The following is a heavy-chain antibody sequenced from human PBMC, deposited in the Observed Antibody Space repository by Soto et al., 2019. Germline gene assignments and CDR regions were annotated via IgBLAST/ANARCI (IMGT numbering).Heavy chain of an antibody. CDR3: ARTGTTGTTRATLGLDY. J-gene: IGHJ4*02. V-gene: IGHV1-46*01. CDR2: INPSGGST. D-gene: IGHD1-1*01. CDR1: GYTFTSYY. Sequence: QVQLVQSGAEVKKPGASVKVSCKASGYTFTSYYMHWVRQAPGQGLEWMGIINPSGGSTSYAQKFQGRVTMTRDTSTSTVYMELSSLRSEDTAVYYCARTGTTGTTRATLGLDYWGQGTLVTVSS.